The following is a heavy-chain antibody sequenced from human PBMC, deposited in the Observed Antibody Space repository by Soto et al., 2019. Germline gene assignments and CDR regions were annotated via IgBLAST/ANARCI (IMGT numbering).Heavy chain of an antibody. D-gene: IGHD3-22*01. CDR3: ARDYDSSGYPRYYFDY. CDR2: IWYDGSNK. J-gene: IGHJ4*02. Sequence: PGGSLRLSCAPSGFTFSSYGMHWVRQAPGKGLEWVAVIWYDGSNKYYADSVKGRFTISRDNSKNTLYLQMNSLRAEDTAVYYCARDYDSSGYPRYYFDYWGQGP. CDR1: GFTFSSYG. V-gene: IGHV3-33*01.